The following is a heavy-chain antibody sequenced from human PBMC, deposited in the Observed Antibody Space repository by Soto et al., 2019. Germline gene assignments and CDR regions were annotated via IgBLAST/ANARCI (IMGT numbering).Heavy chain of an antibody. CDR2: INPGGGAT. Sequence: QVQLVQSGAEVKKPGASVKVSCKASGYIFTNYYIYWVRQAPGQGLEYIGIINPGGGATDYAQKFQGRVTMTRDTSTSTVYMELSSLRYEDTAVYYGARGIVGALIRWFDSWGKGTLVTVSS. CDR1: GYIFTNYY. CDR3: ARGIVGALIRWFDS. D-gene: IGHD1-26*01. V-gene: IGHV1-46*01. J-gene: IGHJ5*01.